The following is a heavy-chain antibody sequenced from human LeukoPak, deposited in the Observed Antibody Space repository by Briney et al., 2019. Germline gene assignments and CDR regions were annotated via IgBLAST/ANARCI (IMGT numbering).Heavy chain of an antibody. V-gene: IGHV1-2*02. D-gene: IGHD3-22*01. CDR1: GYTFTGYY. CDR3: AREDYDSSGYSDY. Sequence: GASVKVSCKASGYTFTGYYMHWVRQAPGQGLEWMGWINPNSGGTNCAQKFQGRVTMTRDTSISTAYMELSRLRSDDTAVYYCAREDYDSSGYSDYWGQGTLVTVSS. J-gene: IGHJ4*02. CDR2: INPNSGGT.